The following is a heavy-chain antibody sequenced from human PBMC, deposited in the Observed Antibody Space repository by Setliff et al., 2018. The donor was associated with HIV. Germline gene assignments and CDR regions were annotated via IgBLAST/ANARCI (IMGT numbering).Heavy chain of an antibody. CDR1: GYTFVSDY. J-gene: IGHJ3*02. Sequence: ASVKVSCKASGYTFVSDYIHWVRQAPGQGPEWMGIINPSGGSTNYAQKFQGRVTMTRDTSTSTVYMELSSLRFEDTAVYYCARDLGSITIFGVVIQGAFDMWGQGTMVTV. V-gene: IGHV1-46*01. D-gene: IGHD3-3*01. CDR2: INPSGGST. CDR3: ARDLGSITIFGVVIQGAFDM.